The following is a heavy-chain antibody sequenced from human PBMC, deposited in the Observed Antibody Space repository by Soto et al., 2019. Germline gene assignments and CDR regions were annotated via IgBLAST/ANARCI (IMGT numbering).Heavy chain of an antibody. D-gene: IGHD2-21*01. J-gene: IGHJ4*02. V-gene: IGHV3-30*18. CDR3: AKESGGERYAAYFDL. CDR2: ISAGGNTK. CDR1: GFTLSNIG. Sequence: QVQLVESGGGVVQPGTSLRLACAASGFTLSNIGMQWVRQAPGKGLEWVAVISAGGNTKYSADSVKGRFTISRDNSKNTIYLQMNSLRTEETAVYYCAKESGGERYAAYFDLWGQGPLVTVSA.